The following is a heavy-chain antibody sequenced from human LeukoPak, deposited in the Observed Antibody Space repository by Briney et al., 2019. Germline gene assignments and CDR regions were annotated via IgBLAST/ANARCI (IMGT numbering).Heavy chain of an antibody. Sequence: GGSLRLSCTLSGFTFSTYAMNWVRQAPGKGLEWVGGITGNAGFIGYADSVKGRFIIPRDNTNNRLFQQMRSLRGEDTAVYYCAKDKVPDGKWEIDRWGQGTLVTVSS. CDR3: AKDKVPDGKWEIDR. CDR2: ITGNAGFI. D-gene: IGHD1-26*01. CDR1: GFTFSTYA. J-gene: IGHJ5*02. V-gene: IGHV3-23*01.